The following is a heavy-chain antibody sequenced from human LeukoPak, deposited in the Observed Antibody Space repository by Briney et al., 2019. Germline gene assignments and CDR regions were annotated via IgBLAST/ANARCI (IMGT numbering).Heavy chain of an antibody. Sequence: GGSLRLSCAASGFTFSSYGMHWVRQAPGKGLEWVAVIWYDGSNKYYADSAKGRFTISRDNSKNTLYLQMNSLRAEDTAVYYCARDMRHIVATILDGFDYWGQGTLVTVSS. D-gene: IGHD5-12*01. V-gene: IGHV3-33*01. CDR1: GFTFSSYG. J-gene: IGHJ4*02. CDR3: ARDMRHIVATILDGFDY. CDR2: IWYDGSNK.